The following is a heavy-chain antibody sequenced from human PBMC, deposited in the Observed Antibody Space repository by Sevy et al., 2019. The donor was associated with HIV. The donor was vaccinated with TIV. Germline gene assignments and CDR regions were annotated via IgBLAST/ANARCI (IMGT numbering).Heavy chain of an antibody. Sequence: GGSLRLSCAASGFIFNSYAMSWVRQAPGKGLKWVSSISASGGSTYYGDSMKGRITISGDNFKNTLYLEMNSLRAEDTAVYYCAKGYGSGSPPDYWGQGTLVTVSS. V-gene: IGHV3-23*01. CDR3: AKGYGSGSPPDY. CDR2: ISASGGST. J-gene: IGHJ4*02. D-gene: IGHD3-10*01. CDR1: GFIFNSYA.